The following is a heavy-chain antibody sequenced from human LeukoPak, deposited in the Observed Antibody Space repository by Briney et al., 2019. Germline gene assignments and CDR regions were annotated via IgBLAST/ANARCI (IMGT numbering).Heavy chain of an antibody. D-gene: IGHD3-9*01. V-gene: IGHV3-21*06. CDR2: ISSSSFYI. Sequence: PGGSLRLSCAASGFTFSSYSLTWVRQAPGKGLEWVSSISSSSFYIYYTDSVKGRFSISRDNAQNLPYLQMNSLRAEDTAVYYCARDYHDILTGYSSTPNYWGQGTLVTVSS. CDR3: ARDYHDILTGYSSTPNY. J-gene: IGHJ4*02. CDR1: GFTFSSYS.